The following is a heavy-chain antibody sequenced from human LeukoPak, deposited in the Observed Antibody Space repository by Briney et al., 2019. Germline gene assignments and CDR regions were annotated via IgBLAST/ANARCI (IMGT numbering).Heavy chain of an antibody. D-gene: IGHD6-19*01. CDR3: ARKGGVAVAEGVFDY. CDR2: INWNGGST. CDR1: GFTFDDYG. Sequence: GGSLRLSCAASGFTFDDYGMSWVHQAPGKGQELASGINWNGGSTGYADSVKGRFTISRDNAKNSLYLQMNSLRAEDTALYYCARKGGVAVAEGVFDYWGQGTLVTVSS. J-gene: IGHJ4*02. V-gene: IGHV3-20*04.